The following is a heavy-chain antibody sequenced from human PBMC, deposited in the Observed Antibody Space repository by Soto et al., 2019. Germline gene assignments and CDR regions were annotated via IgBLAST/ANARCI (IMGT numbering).Heavy chain of an antibody. Sequence: EVQLVESGGGLVKPGGSLRLSCAASGFTFSSYSVNWVRQAPGKGLEWVSSISSSSSYIYYADSVKGRFTISRDNAKNSLYLQMNSLRAEDTAVYYCARDPDSSLDAGSDYWGQGTLVTVSS. V-gene: IGHV3-21*01. CDR3: ARDPDSSLDAGSDY. D-gene: IGHD4-4*01. CDR2: ISSSSSYI. J-gene: IGHJ4*02. CDR1: GFTFSSYS.